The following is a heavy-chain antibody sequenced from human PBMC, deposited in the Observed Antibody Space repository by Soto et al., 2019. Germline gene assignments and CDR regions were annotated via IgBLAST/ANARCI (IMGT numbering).Heavy chain of an antibody. V-gene: IGHV3-21*01. CDR2: ISSNSSYI. CDR3: ARGAYGGNFGY. Sequence: EVQLVESGGGLVKPGGSLRLSCAASGFTFSSYSMNWVRQAPGKGLEWVSSISSNSSYIYYADSVKGRFTISRDNAKNSLYLQMNSLRAEDTAVYYCARGAYGGNFGYWGQGTLVTVSS. CDR1: GFTFSSYS. D-gene: IGHD4-17*01. J-gene: IGHJ4*02.